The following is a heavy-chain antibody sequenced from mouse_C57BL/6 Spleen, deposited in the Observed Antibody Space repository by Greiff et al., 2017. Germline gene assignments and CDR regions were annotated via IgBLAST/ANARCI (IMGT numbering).Heavy chain of an antibody. V-gene: IGHV1-55*01. CDR2: ISPGSGST. D-gene: IGHD1-1*01. CDR3: ARRRNYYGSSPFAY. CDR1: GYTFTSYW. J-gene: IGHJ3*01. Sequence: QVQLQQPGAELVKPGASVKMSCKASGYTFTSYWITWVKQRPGQGLEWIGDISPGSGSTNYNEKLKSKATLSVDTPSRTAYMQLSSLTSEDSAVYYCARRRNYYGSSPFAYWGQGTLVTVSA.